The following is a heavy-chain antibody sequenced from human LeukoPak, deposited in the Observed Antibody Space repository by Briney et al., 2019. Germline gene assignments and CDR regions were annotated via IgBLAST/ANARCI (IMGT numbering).Heavy chain of an antibody. Sequence: GASVKVSCKASGGTFSSYAISWVRQAPGQGLEWMGRIIPIFGTANYAQKFQGRVTITTDESTSTAYMELSSLRSEDTAVYYRARGPTLNYDSSGYSFDYWGQGTLDTVSS. CDR2: IIPIFGTA. CDR1: GGTFSSYA. D-gene: IGHD3-22*01. V-gene: IGHV1-69*05. CDR3: ARGPTLNYDSSGYSFDY. J-gene: IGHJ4*02.